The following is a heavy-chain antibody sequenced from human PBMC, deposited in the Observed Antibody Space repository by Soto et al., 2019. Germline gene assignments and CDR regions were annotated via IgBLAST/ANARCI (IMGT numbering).Heavy chain of an antibody. CDR1: GFTFSSYG. CDR2: ISYDGSNK. CDR3: AKEHGLYYYYYGMDV. V-gene: IGHV3-30*18. J-gene: IGHJ6*02. Sequence: PGGTLRLSCAASGFTFSSYGMHWVRQAPGKGLEWVAVISYDGSNKYYADSVKGRFTISRDNSKNTLYLQMNSLRAEDTAVYYCAKEHGLYYYYYGMDVWGQGTTVTVSS.